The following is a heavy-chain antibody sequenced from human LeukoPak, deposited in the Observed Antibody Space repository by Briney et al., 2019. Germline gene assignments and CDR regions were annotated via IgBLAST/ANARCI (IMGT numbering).Heavy chain of an antibody. Sequence: SETLSLTCTVSGGSISSSSYYWGWIRQPPGKGLEWIGSIYYSGSTYYNPSLKSRVTISVDTSKNQFSLKLSFVTAADTAVYYCARVGIAAAVDAFDIWGQGTMVTVSS. J-gene: IGHJ3*02. CDR1: GGSISSSSYY. CDR2: IYYSGST. CDR3: ARVGIAAAVDAFDI. V-gene: IGHV4-39*07. D-gene: IGHD6-13*01.